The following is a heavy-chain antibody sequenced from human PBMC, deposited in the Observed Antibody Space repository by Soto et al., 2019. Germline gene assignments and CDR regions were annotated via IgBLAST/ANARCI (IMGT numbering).Heavy chain of an antibody. CDR3: ASARSSVGAPGGFIEF. CDR2: INPAGSDR. Sequence: EVQLVESGVGLVQPGGSLRLSCAASGFIFTNYWINWVRQAPGKGLEWVANINPAGSDRRYVDSVKGRFTISRDNAKNSVYLQMNSLRDDDTAVYYCASARSSVGAPGGFIEFWGQGSLVTVSS. D-gene: IGHD1-26*01. J-gene: IGHJ4*02. CDR1: GFIFTNYW. V-gene: IGHV3-7*03.